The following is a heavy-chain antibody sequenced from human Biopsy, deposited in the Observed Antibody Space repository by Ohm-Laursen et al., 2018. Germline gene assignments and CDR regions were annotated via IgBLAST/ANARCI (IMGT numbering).Heavy chain of an antibody. J-gene: IGHJ4*02. CDR1: GYTFTNYY. V-gene: IGHV1-46*01. D-gene: IGHD3-10*01. CDR3: AADSGSGSHFRFDY. Sequence: ASVKVSCKASGYTFTNYYMHWVRQTPGQGLEWMGIINPSGSDATYAQKFQGRVTMTRDTSTSTAYMDLSSLRSEDTAVYYCAADSGSGSHFRFDYWGQGALVSVSS. CDR2: INPSGSDA.